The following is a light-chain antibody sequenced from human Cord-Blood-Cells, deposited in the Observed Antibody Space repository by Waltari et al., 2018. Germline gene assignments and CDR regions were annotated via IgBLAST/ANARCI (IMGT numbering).Light chain of an antibody. CDR1: SSDVGGYNY. V-gene: IGLV2-11*01. J-gene: IGLJ1*01. Sequence: QSALTQPRSVSGSPGQSVTISCTATSSDVGGYNYVSWYQQHPGKAPKLMIYDVSKRPSGVPDRFYGSKSGNTASLTISGLQAEDEADYYCCSYAGSYTYVFGTGTKVTVL. CDR3: CSYAGSYTYV. CDR2: DVS.